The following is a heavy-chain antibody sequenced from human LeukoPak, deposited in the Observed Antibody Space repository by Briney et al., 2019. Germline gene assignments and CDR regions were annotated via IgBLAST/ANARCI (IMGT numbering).Heavy chain of an antibody. Sequence: SQTLSLTCTVSGGSISSGAYYWSWIRQPPGKGLEWIGFISYSGTTYYNPSLKSRVTISLDTSKNQFSLNLSSLTAADTAVYYCARGDYYGSAPYGMDVWGQGTTVTVSS. J-gene: IGHJ6*02. D-gene: IGHD3-10*01. V-gene: IGHV4-30-4*01. CDR1: GGSISSGAYY. CDR2: ISYSGTT. CDR3: ARGDYYGSAPYGMDV.